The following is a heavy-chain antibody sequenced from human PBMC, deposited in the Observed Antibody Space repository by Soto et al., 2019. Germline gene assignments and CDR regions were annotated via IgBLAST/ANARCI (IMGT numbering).Heavy chain of an antibody. CDR1: GASIRSYY. CDR2: VYTSDYT. Sequence: SETLSLTCSVSGASIRSYYWHWIRQPPGKGLEWIGYVYTSDYTRYSSSLKSRVTISVDTSKSQFYLRLNSVTAADTAIYYCASSAGHNGDFFSYNGMDVWGQGTTVTVSS. V-gene: IGHV4-4*08. CDR3: ASSAGHNGDFFSYNGMDV. D-gene: IGHD3-10*01. J-gene: IGHJ6*02.